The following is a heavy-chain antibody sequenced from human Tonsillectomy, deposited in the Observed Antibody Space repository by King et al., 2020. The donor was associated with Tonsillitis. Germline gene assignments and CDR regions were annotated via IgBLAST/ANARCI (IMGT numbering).Heavy chain of an antibody. CDR3: ARDKVCSGYYCAYGMDV. Sequence: QLQESGPGLVKPSETLSLTCTVSGGSISSYYWSWIRQPPGKGLEWMGDIYYNGSTNYNPSLKSRVTISVYTSKNQFSLKLSSVTAADTAVYYCARDKVCSGYYCAYGMDVWGQGTTVTVSS. J-gene: IGHJ6*02. CDR1: GGSISSYY. CDR2: IYYNGST. D-gene: IGHD3-22*01. V-gene: IGHV4-59*01.